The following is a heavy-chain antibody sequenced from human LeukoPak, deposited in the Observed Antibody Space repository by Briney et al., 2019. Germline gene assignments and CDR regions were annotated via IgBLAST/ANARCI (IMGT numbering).Heavy chain of an antibody. J-gene: IGHJ3*02. V-gene: IGHV4-38-2*02. CDR3: ARDRTYYDFWSGSEAGAFDI. D-gene: IGHD3-3*01. CDR2: IYHSGST. Sequence: SETLSLTCTVSGYSISSGYYWGWIRQPPGKGLEWIGSIYHSGSTYYNPSLKSRVTISVDTSKNQFSLKLSSVTAADTAVYYCARDRTYYDFWSGSEAGAFDIWGQGTMVTVSS. CDR1: GYSISSGYY.